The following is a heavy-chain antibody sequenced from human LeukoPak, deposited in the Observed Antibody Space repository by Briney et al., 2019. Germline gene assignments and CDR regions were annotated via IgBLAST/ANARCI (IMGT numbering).Heavy chain of an antibody. J-gene: IGHJ4*02. CDR3: ARQPLYDTSGYGQFDY. D-gene: IGHD3-22*01. Sequence: SETLSLTCTVSGGSISSYYWSWIRQPPGKGLEWIGYIYYSGSTNYNPSLKSRVTISVDTSKNQFSLKLSSVTAADTAVYYCARQPLYDTSGYGQFDYWGQGTLVTVSS. CDR1: GGSISSYY. V-gene: IGHV4-59*01. CDR2: IYYSGST.